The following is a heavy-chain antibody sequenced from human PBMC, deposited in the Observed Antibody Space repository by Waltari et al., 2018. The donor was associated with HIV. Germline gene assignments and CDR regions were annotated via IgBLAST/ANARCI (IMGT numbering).Heavy chain of an antibody. D-gene: IGHD3-3*01. CDR2: FDPEDGEA. J-gene: IGHJ3*02. CDR3: ATVVTRTLWSGPTAFDI. V-gene: IGHV1-24*01. CDR1: GYTLTEFS. Sequence: QVHLVQSGAEVKKPGASVKVSCKVSGYTLTEFSLHWVRQAPGKGLEWMGGFDPEDGEAIYAQKSQGRVTMTEDTSTDTAYMDLSSLRSEDTAVYYCATVVTRTLWSGPTAFDIWGQGTMVTVSS.